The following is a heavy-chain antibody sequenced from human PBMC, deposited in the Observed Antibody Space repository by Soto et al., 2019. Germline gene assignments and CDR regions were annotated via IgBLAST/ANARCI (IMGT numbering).Heavy chain of an antibody. CDR1: GYRFTDYY. CDR2: INPNTGGT. J-gene: IGHJ4*02. V-gene: IGHV1-2*02. D-gene: IGHD2-2*01. Sequence: GASVKVSCKASGYRFTDYYIHWVRQAPGQGPEWMGWINPNTGGTTYAQKFQGMVTMTRDMSMSTAYMEMRRLRSKDTALFYCTSAGGLAFCSANSCYPNRYFDYWGQGTQVTVSS. CDR3: TSAGGLAFCSANSCYPNRYFDY.